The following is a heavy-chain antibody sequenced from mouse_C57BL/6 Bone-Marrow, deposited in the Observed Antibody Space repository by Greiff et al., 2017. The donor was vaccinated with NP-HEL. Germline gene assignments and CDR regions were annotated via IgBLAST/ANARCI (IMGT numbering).Heavy chain of an antibody. CDR1: GYTFTSYW. D-gene: IGHD1-1*01. CDR2: INPSNGGT. J-gene: IGHJ2*01. CDR3: ARGDYYGSSYRDYFDY. Sequence: QVQLQQPGTELVKPGASVKLSCKASGYTFTSYWMHWVKQRPGQGLEWIGNINPSNGGTNYNEKFKSKATLTVDTSSSTAYMQLSSLTSEDSAVYDCARGDYYGSSYRDYFDYWGQGTTLTVSS. V-gene: IGHV1-53*01.